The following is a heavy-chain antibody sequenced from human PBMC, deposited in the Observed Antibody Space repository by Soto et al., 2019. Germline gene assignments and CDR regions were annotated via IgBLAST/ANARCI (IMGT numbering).Heavy chain of an antibody. CDR2: ISSSSSYI. CDR3: AREHYSRTHYYYYYGMDV. Sequence: EVQLVESGGGLVKPGGSLRLSCAASGFTFSSYSMNWVRQAPGKGLEWVSSISSSSSYIYYADSVKGRFTISRDNAKTSQQLRMNSLRAESKTVYYCAREHYSRTHYYYYYGMDVLCHGTTVTVSS. CDR1: GFTFSSYS. D-gene: IGHD2-2*01. J-gene: IGHJ6*02. V-gene: IGHV3-21*01.